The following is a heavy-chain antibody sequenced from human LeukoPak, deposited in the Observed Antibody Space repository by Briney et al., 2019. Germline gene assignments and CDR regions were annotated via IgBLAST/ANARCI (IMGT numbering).Heavy chain of an antibody. CDR1: GFTFSSYA. D-gene: IGHD3-3*01. J-gene: IGHJ4*02. CDR3: ARDVLLEGPSDY. Sequence: PGGSLRLSCAASGFTFSSYAMHWVRQAPGKGLEYVSAISSNGGSTYYANSVKGRFTISRDNSKNTLYLQMNSLRAEDTAVYYCARDVLLEGPSDYWGQGTLVTVSS. V-gene: IGHV3-64*01. CDR2: ISSNGGST.